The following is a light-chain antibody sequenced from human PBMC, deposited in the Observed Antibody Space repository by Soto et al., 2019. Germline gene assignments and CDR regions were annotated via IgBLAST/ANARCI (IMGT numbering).Light chain of an antibody. CDR2: DTS. J-gene: IGLJ2*01. CDR1: SGAVTSGRY. V-gene: IGLV7-46*01. Sequence: QAVVTQEPSLTVSPGGTVTLTCGSSSGAVTSGRYPYWFQQKPGQAPRTLIYDTSNKHSWTPARFSGSRLGGKAALTRSGAQPEDEAEYYCLLSDSGGLVFGGGTKRTVL. CDR3: LLSDSGGLV.